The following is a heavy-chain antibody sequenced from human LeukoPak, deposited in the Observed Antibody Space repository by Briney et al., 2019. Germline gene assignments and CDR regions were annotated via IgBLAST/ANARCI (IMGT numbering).Heavy chain of an antibody. CDR1: GFTVSSNY. J-gene: IGHJ4*02. CDR2: IYSGGST. V-gene: IGHV3-53*01. Sequence: GGSLRLSCAASGFTVSSNYMSWVRQAPGKGLEWVSVIYSGGSTYYADSVKGRFTISRDNSKNTLYLQMNSLRAEDTAVYYCAKQRAARGIKFDYWGQGALVTVSS. CDR3: AKQRAARGIKFDY. D-gene: IGHD6-6*01.